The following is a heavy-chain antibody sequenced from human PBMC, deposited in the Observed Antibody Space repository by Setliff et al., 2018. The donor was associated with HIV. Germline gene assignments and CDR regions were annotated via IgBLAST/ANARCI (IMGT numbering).Heavy chain of an antibody. CDR3: ARGPEYYDFWSGYNQDIWASDY. D-gene: IGHD3-3*01. V-gene: IGHV3-33*01. CDR1: GFPFSVHG. J-gene: IGHJ4*02. Sequence: PGGSLRLSCEASGFPFSVHGMHWVRQSPGKGLEWLAVIWYDGGTKYYAASVKGRFTISRDNAKNSLYLQMNSLRAEDTAVYYCARGPEYYDFWSGYNQDIWASDYWGQGTLVTVSS. CDR2: IWYDGGTK.